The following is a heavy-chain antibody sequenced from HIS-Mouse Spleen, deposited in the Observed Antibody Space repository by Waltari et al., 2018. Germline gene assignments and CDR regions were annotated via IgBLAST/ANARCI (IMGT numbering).Heavy chain of an antibody. CDR3: ARKRGGSYLLDAFDI. J-gene: IGHJ3*02. D-gene: IGHD1-26*01. Sequence: QLQLQESGPGLVKPSETLSLTCTVSGGSISSSRYYWGWIRQPPGKGLEWIGSIYYSGSTYYNPSLKSRVTISVDTSKNQFSLKLSSVTAADTAVYYCARKRGGSYLLDAFDIWGQGTMVTVSS. V-gene: IGHV4-39*01. CDR2: IYYSGST. CDR1: GGSISSSRYY.